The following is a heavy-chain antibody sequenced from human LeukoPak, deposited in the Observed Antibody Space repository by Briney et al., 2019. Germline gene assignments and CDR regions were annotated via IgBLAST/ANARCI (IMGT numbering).Heavy chain of an antibody. CDR2: IIPIFGTA. V-gene: IGHV1-69*05. J-gene: IGHJ4*02. CDR1: GGTFSSYA. D-gene: IGHD5-12*01. CDR3: AGQNSGYDFGY. Sequence: GASVKVSCKASGGTFSSYAISWVRQAPGQGLEWMGGIIPIFGTANYAQKFQGRLTITTDESTSTAYMELSSLRSEDTAVYYCAGQNSGYDFGYWGQGTLVTVSS.